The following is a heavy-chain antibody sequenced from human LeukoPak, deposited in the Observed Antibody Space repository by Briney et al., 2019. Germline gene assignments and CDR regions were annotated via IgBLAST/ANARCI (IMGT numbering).Heavy chain of an antibody. CDR2: IRSKAYGGTT. V-gene: IGHV3-49*04. D-gene: IGHD5-18*01. CDR1: GFTFGDYA. Sequence: PGRSLRLSCTASGFTFGDYAMSWVRQAPGKGLEWVGFIRSKAYGGTTEYAASVKGRFTISRDDSKSIAYLQMNSLKTEDTAVYYFTRYSYGNYDYWGQGTLVTVSS. J-gene: IGHJ4*02. CDR3: TRYSYGNYDY.